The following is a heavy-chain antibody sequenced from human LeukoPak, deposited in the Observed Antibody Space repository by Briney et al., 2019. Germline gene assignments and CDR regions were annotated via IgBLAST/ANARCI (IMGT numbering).Heavy chain of an antibody. CDR3: ARVEMATNLLSRGFNWFDP. CDR2: IYHSGST. J-gene: IGHJ5*02. Sequence: SGTLSLTCAVSGGSVSSSNWWSWVRQPPGKGLEWIGEIYHSGSTNYNPSLKSRVTLSVDKSKNELSLKLNSVTAADTAVYYCARVEMATNLLSRGFNWFDPWGQGTLVTVSS. CDR1: GGSVSSSNW. D-gene: IGHD5-24*01. V-gene: IGHV4-4*02.